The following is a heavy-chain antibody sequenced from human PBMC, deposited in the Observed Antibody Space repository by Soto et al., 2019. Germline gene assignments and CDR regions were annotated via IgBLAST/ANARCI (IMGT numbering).Heavy chain of an antibody. CDR1: GFTFSTSW. V-gene: IGHV3-7*01. CDR3: ARDLNYGVSTVYYDVFDT. J-gene: IGHJ3*02. D-gene: IGHD4-17*01. CDR2: MKGDGSKE. Sequence: VQLVESGGGLVQPGGSLRLSCLASGFTFSTSWMTWVRQAPGKGLELVANMKGDGSKENYVDSVKGRFTISRDNAKNSLFLQMNSLRDEDTALYYCARDLNYGVSTVYYDVFDTWGQGTMVTVSP.